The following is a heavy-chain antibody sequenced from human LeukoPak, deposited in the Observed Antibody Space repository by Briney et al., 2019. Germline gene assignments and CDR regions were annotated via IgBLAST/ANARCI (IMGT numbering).Heavy chain of an antibody. CDR2: INHSGST. CDR1: GGSISSGSYY. V-gene: IGHV4-39*07. J-gene: IGHJ4*02. CDR3: ARFGYSYGYDY. D-gene: IGHD5-18*01. Sequence: PSETLSLTCTVSGGSISSGSYYWSWIRQPPGKGLEWIGEINHSGSTNYNPSLKSRVTISVDTSKNQFSLKLSSVTAADTAVYYCARFGYSYGYDYWGQGTLVTVSS.